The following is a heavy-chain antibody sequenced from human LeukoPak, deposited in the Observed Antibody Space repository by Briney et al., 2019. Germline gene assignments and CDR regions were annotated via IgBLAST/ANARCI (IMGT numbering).Heavy chain of an antibody. CDR1: GYTLTELS. CDR3: ARFHTVVTLLQDAFDI. Sequence: GASVKVSCKVSGYTLTELSMHWVRQAPGKGLEWMGGFDPEDGETIYAQKFQGRVTMTEDTSTDTAYMELSSLRSEDTAVYYCARFHTVVTLLQDAFDIWGQGTMVTVSS. J-gene: IGHJ3*02. CDR2: FDPEDGET. D-gene: IGHD4-23*01. V-gene: IGHV1-24*01.